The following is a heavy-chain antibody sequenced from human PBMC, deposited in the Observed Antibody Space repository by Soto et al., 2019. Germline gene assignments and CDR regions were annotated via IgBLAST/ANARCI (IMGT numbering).Heavy chain of an antibody. CDR3: ARGGVYCTAGSCPYNWFDP. V-gene: IGHV1-18*01. Sequence: QVQLVQSGAEVKKPGASVKVSCKTSGYTFSSYGITWVRQAPGQGLEWMGWISGYNGNRNYAQKGQGRVSITTDTSTSTVYMELRSLRSDDTAVYYCARGGVYCTAGSCPYNWFDPWGQGTLVTVSS. J-gene: IGHJ5*02. CDR1: GYTFSSYG. CDR2: ISGYNGNR. D-gene: IGHD2-15*01.